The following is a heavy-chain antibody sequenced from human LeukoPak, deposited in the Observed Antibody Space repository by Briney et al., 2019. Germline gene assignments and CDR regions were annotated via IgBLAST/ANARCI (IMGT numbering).Heavy chain of an antibody. Sequence: SQTLSLTCAISGDSVSSNSAAWNWIRQSPSRGLEWLGRTYYRSKWYSDYVVSVKSRITINPDTSKNQFSLQLNSVTPEDTAVYYCARGPVRTYYDILTGYSGAFDPWGQGTLVTVSS. CDR3: ARGPVRTYYDILTGYSGAFDP. J-gene: IGHJ5*02. CDR2: TYYRSKWYS. D-gene: IGHD3-9*01. CDR1: GDSVSSNSAA. V-gene: IGHV6-1*01.